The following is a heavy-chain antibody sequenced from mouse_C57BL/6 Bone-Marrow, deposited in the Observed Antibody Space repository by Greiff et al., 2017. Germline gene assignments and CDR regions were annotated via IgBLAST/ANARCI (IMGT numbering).Heavy chain of an antibody. Sequence: EVKVEESGGGLVQPGESLKLSCESNEYEFPSHDMSWVRKTPEKRLELVAAINSDGGSTYYPDTMERRFIISRDNTKKTLYLQMSSLRSEDTALYYCARGGLDYGSSYWYFDVWGTGTTVTVSS. J-gene: IGHJ1*03. CDR2: INSDGGST. D-gene: IGHD1-1*01. V-gene: IGHV5-2*03. CDR3: ARGGLDYGSSYWYFDV. CDR1: EYEFPSHD.